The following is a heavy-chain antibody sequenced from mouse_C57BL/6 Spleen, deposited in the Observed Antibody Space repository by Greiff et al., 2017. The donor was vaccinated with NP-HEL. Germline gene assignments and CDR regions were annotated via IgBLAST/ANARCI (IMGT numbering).Heavy chain of an antibody. Sequence: VQLVESGPGLVKPSQSLSLTCSVTGYSITSGYYWNWIRQFPGNKLEWMGYISYDGSNNYNPSLKNRISITRDTSKNQFFLKLNSVTTEDTATYYCAREVYYGSSFAYWGQGTLVTVSA. CDR2: ISYDGSN. J-gene: IGHJ3*01. CDR3: AREVYYGSSFAY. V-gene: IGHV3-6*01. D-gene: IGHD1-1*01. CDR1: GYSITSGYY.